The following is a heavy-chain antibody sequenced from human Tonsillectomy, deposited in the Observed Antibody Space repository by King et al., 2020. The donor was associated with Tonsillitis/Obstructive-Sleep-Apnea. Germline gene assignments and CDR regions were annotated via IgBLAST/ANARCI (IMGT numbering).Heavy chain of an antibody. CDR1: GFTFSNAW. Sequence: VQLVESGGGLVKPGGSLRLSCAASGFTFSNAWMSWGRQAPGKGLEWVGRIKSKIDGGATEYAAPVKGRFTISRDDSKKTLYLQMNSLKTEDTAVYYCTIDRVVVPAAIDYWGQGTLVTVSS. CDR2: IKSKIDGGAT. D-gene: IGHD2-2*01. CDR3: TIDRVVVPAAIDY. V-gene: IGHV3-15*01. J-gene: IGHJ4*02.